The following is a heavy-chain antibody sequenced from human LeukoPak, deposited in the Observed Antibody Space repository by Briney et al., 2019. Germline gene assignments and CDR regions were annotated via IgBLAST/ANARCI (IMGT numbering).Heavy chain of an antibody. J-gene: IGHJ6*02. D-gene: IGHD1-26*01. V-gene: IGHV4-31*03. CDR3: ATSSGSQSPKYSDYYYYGMDV. CDR1: GCSISSGGYY. Sequence: SETLSLSCTVSGCSISSGGYYWSRIRQHPGKGLERIGYIYYSGSTYYNPPLKSRVTISVDTSKNQFSLKLSSVTAADTAVYYCATSSGSQSPKYSDYYYYGMDVWGQGTTVTVSS. CDR2: IYYSGST.